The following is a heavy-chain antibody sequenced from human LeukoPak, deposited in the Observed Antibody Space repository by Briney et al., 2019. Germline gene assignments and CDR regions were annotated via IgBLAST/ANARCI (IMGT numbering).Heavy chain of an antibody. CDR2: ISSSSSYI. V-gene: IGHV3-21*01. D-gene: IGHD2-15*01. Sequence: GGSLRLSCAASGFTFSSYSMNWVRQAPGKGLEWVSSISSSSSYIYYADSVKGRFTISRDNAKNSLYLQMNSLRAEDTAVYYCARDDLPVVVAASFDYWGQGTLVTVSS. J-gene: IGHJ4*02. CDR3: ARDDLPVVVAASFDY. CDR1: GFTFSSYS.